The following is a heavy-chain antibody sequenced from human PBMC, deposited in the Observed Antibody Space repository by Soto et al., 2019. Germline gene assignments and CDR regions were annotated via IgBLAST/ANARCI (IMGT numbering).Heavy chain of an antibody. Sequence: ASVKVSCKASGYTFTTYDISWVRQATGQGLEWMGWMNPYSGNTGYAQKFQGRVTVTRNTSISTVYMELSGLRPDDTAVYYYARAMRGRRIAAASPGIYGMDVWGQGTTVTVSS. J-gene: IGHJ6*02. V-gene: IGHV1-8*01. CDR2: MNPYSGNT. CDR3: ARAMRGRRIAAASPGIYGMDV. D-gene: IGHD6-13*01. CDR1: GYTFTTYD.